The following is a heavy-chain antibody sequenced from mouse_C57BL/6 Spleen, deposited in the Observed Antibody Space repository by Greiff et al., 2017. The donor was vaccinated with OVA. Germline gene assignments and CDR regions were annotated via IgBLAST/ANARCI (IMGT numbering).Heavy chain of an antibody. CDR2: IDPETGGT. CDR3: TSSYDAY. D-gene: IGHD2-12*01. V-gene: IGHV1-15*01. J-gene: IGHJ3*01. CDR1: GYTFTDYE. Sequence: VKLQESGAELVRPGASVTLSCKASGYTFTDYEMHWVKQTPVHGLEWIGAIDPETGGTAYNQKFKGKAILTADKSSSTAYMELRSLTSEDSAVYYCTSSYDAYWGQGTLVTVSA.